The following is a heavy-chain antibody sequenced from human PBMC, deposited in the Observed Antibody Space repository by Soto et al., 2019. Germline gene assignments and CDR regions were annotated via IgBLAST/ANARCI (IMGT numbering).Heavy chain of an antibody. CDR1: GFTFTSSA. D-gene: IGHD3-22*01. CDR2: IVVGSGTT. V-gene: IGHV1-58*01. Sequence: SVKVSCKASGFTFTSSAVQWVRQARGQRLEWIGWIVVGSGTTNYAQKFQERVTITMDMSTSTAYMELSSLRSEDTAVYYCAAAPRYYYDSSGYWFDYWGQGTLVTVSS. CDR3: AAAPRYYYDSSGYWFDY. J-gene: IGHJ4*02.